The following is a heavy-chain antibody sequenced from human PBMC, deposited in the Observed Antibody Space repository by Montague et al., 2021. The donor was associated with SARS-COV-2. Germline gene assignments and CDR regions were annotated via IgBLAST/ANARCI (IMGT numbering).Heavy chain of an antibody. V-gene: IGHV5-51*01. CDR1: GYNFTRYW. Sequence: QSGAEVKLPGESLKISCKTSGYNFTRYWIGWVRQMPGKDLEWMGIINPGDSDTKYSPSFQGQVTISADKSIGTAYLQWSSLKTSDTAMYYCARQPSNWYDPGGQGTLVTVSS. CDR2: INPGDSDT. CDR3: ARQPSNWYDP. J-gene: IGHJ5*02.